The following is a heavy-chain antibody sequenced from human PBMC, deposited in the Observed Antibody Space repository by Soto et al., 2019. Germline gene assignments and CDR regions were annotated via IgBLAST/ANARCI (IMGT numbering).Heavy chain of an antibody. Sequence: EVQLVESGGVVVQPGGSLRLSCAASGFTFDDYTMHWVRQAPGKGLEWVSLISWDGGSTYSADSVKGRFTISRDNSKHSLYLKMNSLRTEDTALYYCAKAEYSSSSSGGYYFDYWGQGTLVTVSS. CDR3: AKAEYSSSSSGGYYFDY. V-gene: IGHV3-43*01. CDR2: ISWDGGST. D-gene: IGHD6-6*01. CDR1: GFTFDDYT. J-gene: IGHJ4*02.